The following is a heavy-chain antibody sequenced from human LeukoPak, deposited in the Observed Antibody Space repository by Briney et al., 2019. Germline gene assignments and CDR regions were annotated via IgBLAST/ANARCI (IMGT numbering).Heavy chain of an antibody. V-gene: IGHV3-11*05. Sequence: GGSLRLSCAASGFTFSDYYITWIRQAPGKGLEWVPYISGSSSHTNYADSVKGRFTISRDNSKNTLYLQMNSLRAEDTAVYYCARGITMLRGVISYFDYWGQGTLVTVSS. CDR2: ISGSSSHT. CDR1: GFTFSDYY. D-gene: IGHD3-10*01. J-gene: IGHJ4*02. CDR3: ARGITMLRGVISYFDY.